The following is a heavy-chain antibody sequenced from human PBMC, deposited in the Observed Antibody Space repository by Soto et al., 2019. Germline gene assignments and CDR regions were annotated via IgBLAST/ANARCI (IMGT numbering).Heavy chain of an antibody. D-gene: IGHD6-19*01. J-gene: IGHJ3*02. CDR3: AKPRIAVAGPFDI. CDR1: GFTFSSYG. CDR2: ISYDGSNK. V-gene: IGHV3-30*18. Sequence: GGSLRLSCAASGFTFSSYGMHWVRQAPGKGLEWVAVISYDGSNKYYADSVKGRFTISRDNSKNTLYLQMNSLRAEDTAVYYCAKPRIAVAGPFDIWGQGTMVTVSS.